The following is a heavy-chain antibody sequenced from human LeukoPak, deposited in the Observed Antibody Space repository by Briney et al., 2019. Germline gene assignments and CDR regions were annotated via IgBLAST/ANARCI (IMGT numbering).Heavy chain of an antibody. D-gene: IGHD3-10*01. CDR1: GFTFSSYS. Sequence: GGSLRLSCAASGFTFSSYSMNWVRQAPGKGLEWVSYISSSSSTIYYADSVKGRSTISRDNAKNSLYLQMNSLRAEDTAVYYCARDSGGDVLLWFGELSYWGQGTLVTVSS. CDR3: ARDSGGDVLLWFGELSY. J-gene: IGHJ4*02. V-gene: IGHV3-48*04. CDR2: ISSSSSTI.